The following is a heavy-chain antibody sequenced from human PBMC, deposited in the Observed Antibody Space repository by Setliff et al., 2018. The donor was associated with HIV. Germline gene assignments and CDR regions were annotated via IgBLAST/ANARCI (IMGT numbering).Heavy chain of an antibody. CDR2: ISSSTAAI. D-gene: IGHD2-15*01. CDR1: GFNFRTYS. V-gene: IGHV3-21*01. Sequence: GGSLRLSCAASGFNFRTYSMNWVRQAPGKGLEWVASISSSTAAIDYADSVKGRVTISRDNSKYTVDLQMNSLRAEDTAVYYCARGGYCSGGSCYLFDYWGQGTLVTVSS. J-gene: IGHJ4*02. CDR3: ARGGYCSGGSCYLFDY.